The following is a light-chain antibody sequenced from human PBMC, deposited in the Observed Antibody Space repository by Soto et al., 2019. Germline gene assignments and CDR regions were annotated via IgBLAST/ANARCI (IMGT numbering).Light chain of an antibody. CDR3: SSYTSSSTSV. V-gene: IGLV2-14*01. CDR1: SSDVGGYNY. CDR2: EVS. Sequence: QSALTQPASVSGSPGQSITISCTGTSSDVGGYNYVSWYQQHPGKAPKLMIYEVSNWPSGVSNRFSGSKSGNKASLTISGLQAEYEADYYCSSYTSSSTSVFGTGTKLTVL. J-gene: IGLJ1*01.